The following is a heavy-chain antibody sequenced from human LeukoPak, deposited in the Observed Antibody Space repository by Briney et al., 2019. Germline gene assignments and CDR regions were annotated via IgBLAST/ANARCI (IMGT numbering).Heavy chain of an antibody. J-gene: IGHJ4*02. CDR2: IIPIFGTA. D-gene: IGHD3-10*01. Sequence: ASVKVSCKASGGTFSSYAISWVRQAPGQGLEWMGGIIPIFGTANYAQKFQGRVTTTADESTSTAYMELSSLRSEDTAVYYCARGLTYYYGSGSSSFDYWGQGTLVTVSS. V-gene: IGHV1-69*13. CDR3: ARGLTYYYGSGSSSFDY. CDR1: GGTFSSYA.